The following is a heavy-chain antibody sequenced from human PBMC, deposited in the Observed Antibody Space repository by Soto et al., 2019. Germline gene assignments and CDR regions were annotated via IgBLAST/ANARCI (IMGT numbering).Heavy chain of an antibody. J-gene: IGHJ4*02. CDR1: GFTFSSWG. D-gene: IGHD3-16*01. Sequence: QVQLVESGGGVVQPGRSLRLSCAASGFTFSSWGMHWVRQAPGKGLEWAAVISYDESHKYYADSVKGRFTISRDNSKNTLFLQMQSLRAEDTAVYYCAKGWDYGDFWGQGTLVTVSS. CDR2: ISYDESHK. V-gene: IGHV3-30*18. CDR3: AKGWDYGDF.